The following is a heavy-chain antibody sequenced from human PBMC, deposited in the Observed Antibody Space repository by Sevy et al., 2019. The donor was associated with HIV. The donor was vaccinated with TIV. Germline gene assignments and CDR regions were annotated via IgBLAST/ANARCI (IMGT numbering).Heavy chain of an antibody. CDR2: ISSSGSTI. D-gene: IGHD3-22*01. Sequence: GGSLRLSCAASGFTFSSYEMNWVRQAPGKGLEWVSYISSSGSTIYYADSVKGRFTISRDNAKNSLYLKMNSLRAEDTAVYYCARDAQEYDSSGYYLNDGMDVWGQGTTVTVSS. J-gene: IGHJ6*02. V-gene: IGHV3-48*03. CDR3: ARDAQEYDSSGYYLNDGMDV. CDR1: GFTFSSYE.